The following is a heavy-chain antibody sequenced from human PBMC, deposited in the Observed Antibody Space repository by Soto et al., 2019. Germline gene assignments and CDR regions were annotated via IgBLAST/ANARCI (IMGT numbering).Heavy chain of an antibody. J-gene: IGHJ4*02. V-gene: IGHV1-3*01. CDR1: GYSFSDYS. CDR3: AICVSVSRRLSLRY. Sequence: APVKVSCKASGYSFSDYSLHWVRQPPGQGLVWMGWIDADTGNTKSTQKFQGRVTISRDKSANTAYLELSSLRSDDTAVYFCAICVSVSRRLSLRYWGQGTVVTVSS. D-gene: IGHD2-2*01. CDR2: IDADTGNT.